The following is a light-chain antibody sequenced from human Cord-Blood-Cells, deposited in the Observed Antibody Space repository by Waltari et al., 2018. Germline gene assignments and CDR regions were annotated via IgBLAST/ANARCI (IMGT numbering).Light chain of an antibody. CDR2: DVS. CDR1: SSDVGGYNY. V-gene: IGLV2-11*01. Sequence: QSALTQPRSVSGSPGQSVTISCTGTSSDVGGYNYVSWYQHHPGKAPKLMIYDVSKRPSGVPDRFSGAKSGNTASLTISGLQAEDEADYYCCSYAGSYTLKFGGGTKLTVL. CDR3: CSYAGSYTLK. J-gene: IGLJ3*02.